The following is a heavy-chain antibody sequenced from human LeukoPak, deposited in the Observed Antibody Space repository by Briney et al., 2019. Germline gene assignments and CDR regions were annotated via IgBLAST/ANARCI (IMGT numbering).Heavy chain of an antibody. CDR2: IYYTGST. CDR1: GGSISTNY. CDR3: ARLVREYDWFDP. V-gene: IGHV4-59*01. J-gene: IGHJ5*02. Sequence: SETLSLTCTVSGGSISTNYWSWIRQPPGKGLEWIGYIYYTGSTNYNPSLKSRVTISVDTSKNQFSLRLTFVAAADTAVYYCARLVREYDWFDPWGQGTLVTVSP. D-gene: IGHD3-10*01.